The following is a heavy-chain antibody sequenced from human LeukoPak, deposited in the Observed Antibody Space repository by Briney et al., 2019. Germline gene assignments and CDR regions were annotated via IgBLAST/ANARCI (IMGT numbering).Heavy chain of an antibody. J-gene: IGHJ4*02. V-gene: IGHV4-39*01. Sequence: SETLSLTCTVSGGSISSSSYYWGWIRQPPGKGLEWIGSIYYSGSTYYNPSLKSRVTISVDTSKNQFSLKLSSVTAADTAVYYCARFHPVAARPIDYWGQGTLVTVSS. CDR3: ARFHPVAARPIDY. CDR2: IYYSGST. CDR1: GGSISSSSYY. D-gene: IGHD6-6*01.